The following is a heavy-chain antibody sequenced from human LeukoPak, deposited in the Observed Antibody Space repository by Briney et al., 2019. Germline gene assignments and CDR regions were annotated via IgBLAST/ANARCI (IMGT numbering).Heavy chain of an antibody. CDR1: GYTFTSYG. V-gene: IGHV1-18*01. J-gene: IGHJ5*02. CDR2: ISAYNGNT. Sequence: ASVKVSCKASGYTFTSYGISWVRQAPGQGLEWMGWISAYNGNTNYAQKLQGRVTMTTDTSTSTAYMGLRSLRSDDTAVYYCARSLRSGYSSGWLTGWFDPWGQGTLVTVSS. D-gene: IGHD6-19*01. CDR3: ARSLRSGYSSGWLTGWFDP.